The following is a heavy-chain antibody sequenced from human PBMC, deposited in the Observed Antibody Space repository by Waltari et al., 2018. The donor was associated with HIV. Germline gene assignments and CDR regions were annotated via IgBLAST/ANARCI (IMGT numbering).Heavy chain of an antibody. J-gene: IGHJ4*02. CDR2: IIPIFGTA. CDR1: GGTFSSYA. V-gene: IGHV1-69*01. D-gene: IGHD3-22*01. CDR3: ARYYYDSSGYQYYFDY. Sequence: QGQLVQSAAESKKPGSSVKVSSNAPGGTFSSYAISWVRQAPGQGLEWMGGIIPIFGTANYAQKFQGRVTITADESTSTAYMELSSLRSEDTAVYYCARYYYDSSGYQYYFDYWGQGTLVTVSS.